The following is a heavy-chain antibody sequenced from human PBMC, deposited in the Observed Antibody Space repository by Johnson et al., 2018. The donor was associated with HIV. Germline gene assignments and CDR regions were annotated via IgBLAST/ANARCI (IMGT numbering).Heavy chain of an antibody. Sequence: QVQLVESGGGVVRPGRSLRLSCAASGFTFSSYAMHWVRQAPGKGLEWVAVISYDGSNKYYADSVKGRFTISRDNSKNTLYLQMNSLRAEDTAVYYCAKEPLVRGVNAFDIWGQGTMVTVSS. D-gene: IGHD3-10*01. CDR3: AKEPLVRGVNAFDI. V-gene: IGHV3-30-3*01. CDR2: ISYDGSNK. J-gene: IGHJ3*02. CDR1: GFTFSSYA.